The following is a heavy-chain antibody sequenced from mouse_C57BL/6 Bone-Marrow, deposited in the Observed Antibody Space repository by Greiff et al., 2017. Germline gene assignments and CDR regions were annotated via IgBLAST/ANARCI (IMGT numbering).Heavy chain of an antibody. V-gene: IGHV1-52*01. Sequence: QVQLKQPGAELVRPGSSVKLSCKASGYTFTSYWMHWVKQRPIQGLEWIGNIDPSDSETHYNQKFKDKATLTVDKSSSTAYMQLSSLTSEDSAVYYCARSQLIYYYGSSYYFDYWGQGTTLTVSS. CDR1: GYTFTSYW. CDR3: ARSQLIYYYGSSYYFDY. CDR2: IDPSDSET. D-gene: IGHD1-1*01. J-gene: IGHJ2*01.